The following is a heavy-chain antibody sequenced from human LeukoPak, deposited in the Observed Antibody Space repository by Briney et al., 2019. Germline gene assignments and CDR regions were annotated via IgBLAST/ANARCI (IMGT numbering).Heavy chain of an antibody. D-gene: IGHD3-22*01. V-gene: IGHV1-46*01. CDR1: GYTFTSYY. J-gene: IGHJ4*02. CDR3: ARDPQKGKYYYDSSGLFDY. CDR2: INPSGGST. Sequence: ASVKVSCKASGYTFTSYYMHWVRQAPGQGLEWMGIINPSGGSTSYAQKSQGRVTMTRDMSTSTVYMELSSLRSEDTAVYYCARDPQKGKYYYDSSGLFDYWGQGTLVTVSS.